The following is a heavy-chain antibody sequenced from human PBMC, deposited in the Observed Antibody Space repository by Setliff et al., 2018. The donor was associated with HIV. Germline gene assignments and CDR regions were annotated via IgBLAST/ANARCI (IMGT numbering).Heavy chain of an antibody. Sequence: SETLSLTCTVSGGSISSYYWSWIRQPPGKGLEWIGYIYYSGSTNYNPSLKSRVTISVDTSKNQFSLKLSSVTAADAAVYYCARAALLKLPLGYYYGMDVWGQGTTVTVSS. CDR3: ARAALLKLPLGYYYGMDV. V-gene: IGHV4-59*01. CDR2: IYYSGST. D-gene: IGHD1-7*01. J-gene: IGHJ6*02. CDR1: GGSISSYY.